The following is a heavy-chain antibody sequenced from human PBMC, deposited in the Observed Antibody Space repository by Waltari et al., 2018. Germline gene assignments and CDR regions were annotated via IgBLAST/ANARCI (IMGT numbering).Heavy chain of an antibody. Sequence: QVQLQESGPGLVKPSETLSLTCTVSGGSISSYYWSWIRQPPGKGLEWIGNIYYSGSTNSNPSLKSRVTISVDTSKNQFSLKLSSVTAADTAVYYCARGASSGWFDFDYWGQGTLVTVSS. CDR1: GGSISSYY. CDR3: ARGASSGWFDFDY. V-gene: IGHV4-59*01. J-gene: IGHJ4*02. D-gene: IGHD6-19*01. CDR2: IYYSGST.